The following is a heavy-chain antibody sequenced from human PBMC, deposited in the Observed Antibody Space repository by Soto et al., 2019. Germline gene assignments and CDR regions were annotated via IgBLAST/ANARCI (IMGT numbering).Heavy chain of an antibody. D-gene: IGHD3-22*01. J-gene: IGHJ3*02. Sequence: VGSLRLSCAASGFTFSSYAMSWVRQAPGKGLEWVSSISGSGGSTYYSDSVKGRFTISRGNSKNTLYLQMNSLRAEDTAVYYCAKARSFCDSFAFDIWGQGTMVTVSS. CDR1: GFTFSSYA. CDR2: ISGSGGST. CDR3: AKARSFCDSFAFDI. V-gene: IGHV3-23*01.